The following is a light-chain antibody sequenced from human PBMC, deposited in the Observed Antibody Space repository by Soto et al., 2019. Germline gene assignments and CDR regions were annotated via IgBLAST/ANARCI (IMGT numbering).Light chain of an antibody. CDR1: QSVSSNH. CDR2: GGS. J-gene: IGKJ4*01. V-gene: IGKV3-20*01. CDR3: QQYGSYPLT. Sequence: DIVLTQSPGTLSLSPGERATLSCRSSQSVSSNHLAWYQQKPGQAPRLLIYGGSSRATGIPVRFSGSGSETDFTLTITRLEPEDFAVYYCQQYGSYPLTFGGGTKVDIK.